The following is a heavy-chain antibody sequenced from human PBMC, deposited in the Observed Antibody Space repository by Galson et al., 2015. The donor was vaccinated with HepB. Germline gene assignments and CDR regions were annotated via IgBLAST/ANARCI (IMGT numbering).Heavy chain of an antibody. V-gene: IGHV3-7*03. CDR1: GFTFSSYW. J-gene: IGHJ4*02. CDR2: INKDGNDK. CDR3: ARADALRTVDY. Sequence: SLRLSCAASGFTFSSYWMSWVRQAPGKGLEWVANINKDGNDKYYVDSVEGRFTVSRDNAKNSLHLQMNSLRVEDTALYYCARADALRTVDYWGQGALITVSS.